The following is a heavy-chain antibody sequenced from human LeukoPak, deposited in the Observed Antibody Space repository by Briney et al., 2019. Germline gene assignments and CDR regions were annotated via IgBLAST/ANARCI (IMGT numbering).Heavy chain of an antibody. CDR2: ISSSSSYI. Sequence: GGSLRLSCAASGFTFSSYSMNWVRQAPGKGLEWVSSISSSSSYIYYADSVKGRFTISRDNAKNSLYLQMNSLRAEDTAVYYCARDGVKLGATGVFDYWGQGTLVTVSS. D-gene: IGHD1-26*01. V-gene: IGHV3-21*01. J-gene: IGHJ4*02. CDR1: GFTFSSYS. CDR3: ARDGVKLGATGVFDY.